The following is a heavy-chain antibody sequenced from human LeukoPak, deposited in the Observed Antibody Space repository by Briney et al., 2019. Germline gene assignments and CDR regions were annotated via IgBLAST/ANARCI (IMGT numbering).Heavy chain of an antibody. CDR2: IYPGDSDT. Sequence: GESLQISCKGSGYILTSYWIGWVRQLPGKGLEWMGIIYPGDSDTRYSPSFQGQVTISADKSISTAYLQWSSLKASDTAMYYCARHEIYGDYGYWGQGTLVTVSS. J-gene: IGHJ4*02. CDR1: GYILTSYW. V-gene: IGHV5-51*01. D-gene: IGHD4-17*01. CDR3: ARHEIYGDYGY.